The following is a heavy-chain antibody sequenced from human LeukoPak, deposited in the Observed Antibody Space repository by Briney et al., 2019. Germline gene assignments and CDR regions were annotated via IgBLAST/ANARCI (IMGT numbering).Heavy chain of an antibody. V-gene: IGHV3-21*04. J-gene: IGHJ6*03. Sequence: GGSLRLSCAASGFTFSSYSMNWVRQAPGKGLEWVSSISSSSSYIYYADSVKGRFTISRDNAKNSLYLQMNSLRAEDTALYYCARHPDGFGVVIPYYYYMDVWGKGTTVTVSS. CDR1: GFTFSSYS. CDR3: ARHPDGFGVVIPYYYYMDV. CDR2: ISSSSSYI. D-gene: IGHD3-3*01.